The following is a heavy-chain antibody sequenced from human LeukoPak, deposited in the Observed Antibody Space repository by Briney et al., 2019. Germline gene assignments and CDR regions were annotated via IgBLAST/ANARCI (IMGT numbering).Heavy chain of an antibody. CDR3: AQSGSYLDYFDY. Sequence: KPSETLSLTCAVYGGSFSGYYWSWIRQPPGKGLEWIGEVNHSGSTNYNPSLKSRVTISVDTSKNQFSLKLSSVTAADTAVYYCAQSGSYLDYFDYWGQGTLVTVSS. J-gene: IGHJ4*02. CDR2: VNHSGST. CDR1: GGSFSGYY. V-gene: IGHV4-34*01. D-gene: IGHD1-26*01.